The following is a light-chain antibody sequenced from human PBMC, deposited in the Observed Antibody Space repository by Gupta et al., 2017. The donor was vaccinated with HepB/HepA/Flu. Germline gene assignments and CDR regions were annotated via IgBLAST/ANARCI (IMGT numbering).Light chain of an antibody. CDR3: QQDGSSHS. CDR1: QSVERNY. V-gene: IGKV3-20*01. J-gene: IGKJ4*02. CDR2: GAS. Sequence: EIVLTQSPGTLSLSPGERATLSCRASQSVERNYLAWYQQRPGQAPRLLIYGASGRATGIPDRFSGSGSGIDFTLTISRLEPEDFAVYYWQQDGSSHSFGGGTKVEIK.